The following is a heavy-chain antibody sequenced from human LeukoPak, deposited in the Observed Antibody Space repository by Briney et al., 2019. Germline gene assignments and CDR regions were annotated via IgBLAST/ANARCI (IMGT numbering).Heavy chain of an antibody. D-gene: IGHD6-6*01. V-gene: IGHV3-66*02. CDR1: GFTVSSNY. CDR2: IYSGGST. Sequence: PGGSLRLSCAASGFTVSSNYMSWVRQAPGKGLEWVSVIYSGGSTYYADSVKGRFTISRDNSKNTLYLQMNSLRAEDTAVYYCASDRPYSSSSDYYYGMDVWGQGTTVIVSS. J-gene: IGHJ6*02. CDR3: ASDRPYSSSSDYYYGMDV.